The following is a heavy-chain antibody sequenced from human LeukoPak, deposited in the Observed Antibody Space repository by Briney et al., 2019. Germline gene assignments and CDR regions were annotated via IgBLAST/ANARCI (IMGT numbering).Heavy chain of an antibody. Sequence: GGSLRLSWAATGFNFFRYDMHWVRQATGKGLEWVSAIGTAGDTYYPGSVKGRFTLSRENAKNSLYLQMNSLRAGDTVVYYCARDGTYGMDVWGQGTTVTVSS. CDR2: IGTAGDT. J-gene: IGHJ6*02. V-gene: IGHV3-13*04. CDR3: ARDGTYGMDV. CDR1: GFNFFRYD.